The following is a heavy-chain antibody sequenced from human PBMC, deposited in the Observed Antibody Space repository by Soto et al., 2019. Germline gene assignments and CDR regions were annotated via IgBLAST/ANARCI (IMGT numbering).Heavy chain of an antibody. J-gene: IGHJ4*02. CDR3: ARLPGYCSGDSCRIDY. D-gene: IGHD2-15*01. CDR1: GYTLNGYY. V-gene: IGHV1-2*04. CDR2: INPNSGGT. Sequence: ASVKVSCKASGYTLNGYYMHWVRQATEQGLEWMGWINPNSGGTNYAQKFQGWVTISVDTSKNQFSLKLSSVTAADTAVYFCARLPGYCSGDSCRIDYWGQGTLVTVSS.